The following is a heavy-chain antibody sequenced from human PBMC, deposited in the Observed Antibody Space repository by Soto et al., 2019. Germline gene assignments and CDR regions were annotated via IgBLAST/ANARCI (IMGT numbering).Heavy chain of an antibody. D-gene: IGHD6-19*01. V-gene: IGHV4-34*01. Sequence: QVQLQQWGAGLLKPSETLSLTCAVYGGSFSGYYWSWIRQPPGKGLEWIGEINRSGSTNYNPSLKSRVTISVDTSKNQFSLKLSSVTAADTAVYYCARGGRIAVAGMFYWGQGTLVTVSS. CDR2: INRSGST. J-gene: IGHJ4*02. CDR3: ARGGRIAVAGMFY. CDR1: GGSFSGYY.